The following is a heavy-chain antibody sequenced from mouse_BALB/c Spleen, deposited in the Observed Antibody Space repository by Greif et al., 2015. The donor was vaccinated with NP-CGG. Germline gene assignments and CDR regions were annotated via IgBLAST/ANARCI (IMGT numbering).Heavy chain of an antibody. Sequence: EVKLVESGAELAKPGASVKLSCTASGFNIKDTYMHWVKQRPEQGLEWIGRIDPANGNTKYDPKFQGKATITADTSSNTAYLQLSSLTSEDTAVYYCAYYYRYDGRFAYWGQGTLVTVSA. J-gene: IGHJ3*01. V-gene: IGHV14-3*02. CDR1: GFNIKDTY. CDR3: AYYYRYDGRFAY. D-gene: IGHD2-14*01. CDR2: IDPANGNT.